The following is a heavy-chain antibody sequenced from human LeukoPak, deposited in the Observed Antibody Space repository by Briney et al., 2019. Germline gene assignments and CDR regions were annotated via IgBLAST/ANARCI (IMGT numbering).Heavy chain of an antibody. V-gene: IGHV3-66*03. CDR1: GFTVSSNY. D-gene: IGHD4-17*01. CDR3: AKEGSTVGIHGDLAQIDP. Sequence: GGALTLSCAASGFTVSSNYRSWARQAPGKGLEWVSVVYGSGSTYYAVSVKGRFTISRDNSKNTLYLQINRLRAEDTAVYYCAKEGSTVGIHGDLAQIDPWGQGTLVTVSS. J-gene: IGHJ5*02. CDR2: VYGSGST.